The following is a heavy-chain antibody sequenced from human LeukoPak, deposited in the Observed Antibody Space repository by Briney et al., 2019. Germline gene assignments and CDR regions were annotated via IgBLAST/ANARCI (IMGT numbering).Heavy chain of an antibody. CDR2: IYYSGST. CDR3: ARQTKNYYYDSSGYPDY. CDR1: GGSISSSSYY. Sequence: SETLSLTCTVFGGSISSSSYYWGWIRQPPGKGLEWIGSIYYSGSTYYNPSLKSRVTISVDTSKNQFSLKLSSVTAADTAVYYCARQTKNYYYDSSGYPDYWGQGTLVTVSS. D-gene: IGHD3-22*01. V-gene: IGHV4-39*01. J-gene: IGHJ4*02.